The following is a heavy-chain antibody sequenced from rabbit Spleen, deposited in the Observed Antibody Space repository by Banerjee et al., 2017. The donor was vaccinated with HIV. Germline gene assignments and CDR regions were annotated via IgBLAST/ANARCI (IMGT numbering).Heavy chain of an antibody. CDR2: IEPVFGIT. CDR3: ARGYANSSSGLPTYYFNL. J-gene: IGHJ4*01. CDR1: GFDFSTYY. Sequence: QLKESGGGLVQPGGSLKLSCKASGFDFSTYYMNWVRQAPGKGLEWIGYIEPVFGITYYASWVNVRFTISSHNAQNTLYLQLNSLTAADTATYFCARGYANSSSGLPTYYFNLWGPGTLVTVS. V-gene: IGHV1S7*01. D-gene: IGHD1-1*01.